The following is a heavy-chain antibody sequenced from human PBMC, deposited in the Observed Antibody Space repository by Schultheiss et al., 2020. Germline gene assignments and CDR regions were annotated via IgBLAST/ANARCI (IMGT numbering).Heavy chain of an antibody. V-gene: IGHV4-61*05. CDR1: GGSISSSSYY. CDR3: AAWYSSDGSFDY. CDR2: IYYSGST. Sequence: SQTLSLTCTVSGGSISSSSYYWGWIRQPPGKGLEWIGYIYYSGSTNYNPSLKSRVTISVDTSKNQFSLKLSSVTAADTAVYYCAAWYSSDGSFDYWGQGTLVTVSS. D-gene: IGHD2-15*01. J-gene: IGHJ4*02.